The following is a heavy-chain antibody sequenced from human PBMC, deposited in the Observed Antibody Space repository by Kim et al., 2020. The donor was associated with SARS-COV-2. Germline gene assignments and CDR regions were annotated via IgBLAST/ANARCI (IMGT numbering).Heavy chain of an antibody. Sequence: SETLSLTCTVSGGSISSYYWSWIRQPPGKGLEWIGYIYYSGSTNYNPSLKSRVTISVDTSKNQFSLKLSTVTAADTAVYYCARHLHGRYFDAVYYYGMDVWGQGTTVTVSS. CDR3: ARHLHGRYFDAVYYYGMDV. V-gene: IGHV4-59*08. CDR2: IYYSGST. D-gene: IGHD3-9*01. CDR1: GGSISSYY. J-gene: IGHJ6*02.